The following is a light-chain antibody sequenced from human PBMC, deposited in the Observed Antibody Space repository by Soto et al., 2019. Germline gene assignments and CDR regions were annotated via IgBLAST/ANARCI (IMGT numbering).Light chain of an antibody. V-gene: IGKV1-39*01. CDR2: AAS. CDR1: QSIRRY. J-gene: IGKJ3*01. Sequence: DIQMTQSPSSLSASVGDRFTITCRASQSIRRYLNWYQQKPGKAPELLIYAASSLQSGVPLRFSGIGSGTDFTLTISSLQPEDFATYYCQQSYSTPFTFGPGTKVAIK. CDR3: QQSYSTPFT.